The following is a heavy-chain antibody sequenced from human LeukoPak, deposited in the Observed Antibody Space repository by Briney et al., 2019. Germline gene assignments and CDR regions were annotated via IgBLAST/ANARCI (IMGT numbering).Heavy chain of an antibody. CDR3: ARSPRFREQKGFDY. V-gene: IGHV4-38-2*01. J-gene: IGHJ4*02. CDR1: GYSISTDYY. CDR2: INPSGRT. Sequence: PSETLSLTCAVSGYSISTDYYWGWIRQSPGKGLQWIGSINPSGRTYNNPSLKSRVTISIDTSKNQFSLKVKSVTAADAAVYYCARSPRFREQKGFDYWGQGTLVTVSS. D-gene: IGHD3-10*01.